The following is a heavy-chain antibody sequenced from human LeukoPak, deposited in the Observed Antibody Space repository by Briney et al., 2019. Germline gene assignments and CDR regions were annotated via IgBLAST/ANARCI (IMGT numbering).Heavy chain of an antibody. Sequence: GGSLRLSCAASGLTFSSYWMSWVHQAPGKGLEWVADIKEDGSEKYYVDSVKGRFTISRDNAKNSLYLQMNSLRAEDTAVYYCALNPDYYGSGSFDYWGQGTLVTVSS. CDR3: ALNPDYYGSGSFDY. D-gene: IGHD3-10*01. CDR1: GLTFSSYW. V-gene: IGHV3-7*01. CDR2: IKEDGSEK. J-gene: IGHJ4*02.